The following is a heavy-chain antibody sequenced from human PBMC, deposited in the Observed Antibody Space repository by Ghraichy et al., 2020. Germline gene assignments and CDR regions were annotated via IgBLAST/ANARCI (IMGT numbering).Heavy chain of an antibody. J-gene: IGHJ5*02. D-gene: IGHD6-13*01. CDR1: GFTFSNYG. Sequence: GSLRLSCAASGFTFSNYGMSWVRQAPGKGLEWVSSISGSGGTTYYADSVKGRFTISRDNSRNTLYLQMNSLRAEDTALYYCAKNLAAAISNWFDPWGQGTLVTVSS. V-gene: IGHV3-23*01. CDR3: AKNLAAAISNWFDP. CDR2: ISGSGGTT.